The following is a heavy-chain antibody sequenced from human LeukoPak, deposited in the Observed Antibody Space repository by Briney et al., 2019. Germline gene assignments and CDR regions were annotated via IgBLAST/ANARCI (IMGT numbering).Heavy chain of an antibody. Sequence: ASVKVSCKASGYTFTSYGISWVRQAPGQGLEWMGWISAYNGNTNYAQKLQGRVTMTTDTSTSTAYMELRSLRSDDTAVYYCARGPYYYGSEKPGTYNWFDPWGQGTLVTVSS. D-gene: IGHD3-10*01. V-gene: IGHV1-18*01. CDR1: GYTFTSYG. CDR3: ARGPYYYGSEKPGTYNWFDP. CDR2: ISAYNGNT. J-gene: IGHJ5*02.